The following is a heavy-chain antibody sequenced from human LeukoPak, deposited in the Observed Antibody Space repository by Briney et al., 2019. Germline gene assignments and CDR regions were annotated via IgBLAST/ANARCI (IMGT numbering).Heavy chain of an antibody. CDR1: GFTFSSYW. D-gene: IGHD3-3*01. CDR3: ARDSTIFGVGKDDQNWFDP. CDR2: INTDGSTT. Sequence: GGSLRLSCTVSGFTFSSYWMHWVRQAPGMGLVWVSRINTDGSTTSYADSVKGRFTISRDNSKNTLYLQMNSLRAEDTAVYYCARDSTIFGVGKDDQNWFDPWGQGTLVTVSS. J-gene: IGHJ5*02. V-gene: IGHV3-74*01.